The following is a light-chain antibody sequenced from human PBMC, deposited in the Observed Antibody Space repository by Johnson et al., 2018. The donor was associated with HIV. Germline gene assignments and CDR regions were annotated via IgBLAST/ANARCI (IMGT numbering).Light chain of an antibody. CDR3: GTWDSSLSAHYI. J-gene: IGLJ1*01. V-gene: IGLV1-51*01. CDR1: SSNIGNNY. CDR2: DNN. Sequence: HSVLTQPPSVSAAPGQTVTISCSGSSSNIGNNYVSWYQQLPGTVPKLLIYDNNKRPSGIPDRFSGSKSGTSATLGITGLQTGDEADYYCGTWDSSLSAHYIFGTGTKVTVL.